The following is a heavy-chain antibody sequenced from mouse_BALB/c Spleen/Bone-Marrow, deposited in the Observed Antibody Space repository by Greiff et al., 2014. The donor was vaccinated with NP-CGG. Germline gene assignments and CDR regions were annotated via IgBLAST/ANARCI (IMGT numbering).Heavy chain of an antibody. CDR2: IDPANGNT. D-gene: IGHD2-4*01. V-gene: IGHV14-3*02. CDR3: AGLRPRFEFAY. CDR1: GFNIKDTY. J-gene: IGHJ3*01. Sequence: EVHLVESGAELVKPGASVKLSCTASGFNIKDTYMHWVKQGPEQGLEWIGRIDPANGNTKYDPKFQGKATITADTSSNTAYLQLSSLTSEDTAVYYCAGLRPRFEFAYWGQGTLVTVSA.